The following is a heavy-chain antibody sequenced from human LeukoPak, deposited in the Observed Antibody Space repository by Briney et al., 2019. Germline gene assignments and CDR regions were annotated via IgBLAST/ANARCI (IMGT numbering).Heavy chain of an antibody. D-gene: IGHD2-15*01. V-gene: IGHV4-34*01. Sequence: PSETLSLTCAVYGGSFSGYYWSWIRQPPGKGLEWIGEINHSGSTNYNPSIKSRVTISVDTSKNQFSLKLSSVTAADTAVYYCARGGHHRIYRSGGSCFDYPYYYYYYMDVWGKGTTVTVSS. CDR3: ARGGHHRIYRSGGSCFDYPYYYYYYMDV. CDR1: GGSFSGYY. J-gene: IGHJ6*03. CDR2: INHSGST.